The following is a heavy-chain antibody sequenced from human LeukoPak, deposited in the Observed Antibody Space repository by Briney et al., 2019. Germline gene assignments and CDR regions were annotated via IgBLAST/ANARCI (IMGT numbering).Heavy chain of an antibody. D-gene: IGHD3-3*01. Sequence: GGSLRLSCAASGFTFSSYWMSWVRQAPGKGLEWVANIKQDGSEKNYVDSVKGRFTISRDNAKNSLYLQMNSLRAEDTAVYYCARGRSDFFAGYNWFDPWGQGTLVTVSS. CDR3: ARGRSDFFAGYNWFDP. CDR2: IKQDGSEK. CDR1: GFTFSSYW. J-gene: IGHJ5*02. V-gene: IGHV3-7*01.